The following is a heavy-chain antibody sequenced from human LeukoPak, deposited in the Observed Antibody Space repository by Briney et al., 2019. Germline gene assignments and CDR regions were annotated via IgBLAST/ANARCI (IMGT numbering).Heavy chain of an antibody. CDR2: IRNDGTTT. D-gene: IGHD1-14*01. J-gene: IGHJ2*01. V-gene: IGHV3-74*01. CDR3: VRLYKIEGADL. CDR1: GFTFSTYW. Sequence: PGGSLRLSCAASGFTFSTYWMHWVRQTPGKRLVWVSSIRNDGTTTNYADSVKGRFTISRDNAKNTLYLQMNSLRAEDTAVYYCVRLYKIEGADLWGRGTLVTVSS.